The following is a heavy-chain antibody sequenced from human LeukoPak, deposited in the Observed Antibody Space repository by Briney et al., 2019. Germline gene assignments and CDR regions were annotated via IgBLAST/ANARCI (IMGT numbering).Heavy chain of an antibody. Sequence: PGGSLRLSCAASGLNFSSRWMNWVRQAPGQGLEWVASIKEDGSEKHYVDSVKGRFTISRDNGKNSLYLQMNSLRVEDTAVYYCARGRPHGNDYWGQGTLVTVSS. CDR1: GLNFSSRW. CDR3: ARGRPHGNDY. J-gene: IGHJ4*02. CDR2: IKEDGSEK. D-gene: IGHD4-23*01. V-gene: IGHV3-7*01.